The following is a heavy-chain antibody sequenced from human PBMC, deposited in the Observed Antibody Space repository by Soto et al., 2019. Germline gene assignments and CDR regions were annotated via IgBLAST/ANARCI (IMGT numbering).Heavy chain of an antibody. CDR3: ARHPPIVVVPAARNYYYYMDV. CDR2: IYYSGST. Sequence: IGYIYYSGSTNYNPSLKSRVTISVDTSKNQFSLKLSSVTAADTAVYYCARHPPIVVVPAARNYYYYMDVWGKGTTVTVSS. D-gene: IGHD2-2*01. J-gene: IGHJ6*03. V-gene: IGHV4-59*08.